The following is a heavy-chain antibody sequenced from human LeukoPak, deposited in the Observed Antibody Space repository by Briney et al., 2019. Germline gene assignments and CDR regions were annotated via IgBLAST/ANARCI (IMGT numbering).Heavy chain of an antibody. CDR3: AREGPLVDYYGSGSPPGNWFDP. V-gene: IGHV4-31*03. CDR2: IYYSGST. J-gene: IGHJ5*02. D-gene: IGHD3-10*01. CDR1: GGSISSGGYY. Sequence: SETLSLTCTVSGGSISSGGYYWSWIRQHPGKGLEWIGYIYYSGSTYYNPSLKSRVTISVNTSKNQFSLKLSSVTAADTAVYYCAREGPLVDYYGSGSPPGNWFDPWGQGTLVTVSS.